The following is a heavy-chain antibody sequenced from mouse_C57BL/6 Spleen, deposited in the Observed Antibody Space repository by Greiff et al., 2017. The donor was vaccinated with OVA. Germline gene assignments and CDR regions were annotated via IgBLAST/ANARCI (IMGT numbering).Heavy chain of an antibody. CDR1: GYAFSSSW. V-gene: IGHV1-82*01. J-gene: IGHJ4*01. CDR2: IYPGDGDT. CDR3: AGTGMGY. D-gene: IGHD4-1*01. Sequence: QVQLQQSGPELVKPGASVKISCKASGYAFSSSWMNWVKQRPGKGLEWIGRIYPGDGDTNYNGKFKGKATLTADKSSSTAYMQLSSLTSEDSAVYFCAGTGMGYWGQGTSVTVSS.